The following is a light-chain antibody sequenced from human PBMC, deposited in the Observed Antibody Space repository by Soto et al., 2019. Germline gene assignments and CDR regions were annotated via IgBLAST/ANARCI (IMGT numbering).Light chain of an antibody. Sequence: QSALTQPASVSGSLGQSITLSCTGTSSDIGGYGYVSWYQQSPGRAPKLIIFEVRDRPVGVSDRFSGSKSGNTASLTISGLQDEDEATYYYGSYRAAGSLLLFGGGTKLTVL. CDR1: SSDIGGYGY. CDR2: EVR. V-gene: IGLV2-14*01. J-gene: IGLJ2*01. CDR3: GSYRAAGSLLL.